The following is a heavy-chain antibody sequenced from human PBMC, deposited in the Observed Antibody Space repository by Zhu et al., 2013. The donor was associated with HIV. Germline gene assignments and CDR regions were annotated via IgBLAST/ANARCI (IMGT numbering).Heavy chain of an antibody. V-gene: IGHV4-38-2*02. Sequence: QVQLQESGRGLVKPPATLSLTCTVSDYSINNGYHWVWIRQSPGKALEWIGSIFHTGRTYYNPSLKTPVTISMDTSKNQFSLKMRSVTATDTAIYYCARQQGSNSWSYYFDYWGQGALVTVSS. CDR2: IFHTGRT. D-gene: IGHD6-13*01. CDR1: DYSINNGYH. J-gene: IGHJ4*02. CDR3: ARQQGSNSWSYYFDY.